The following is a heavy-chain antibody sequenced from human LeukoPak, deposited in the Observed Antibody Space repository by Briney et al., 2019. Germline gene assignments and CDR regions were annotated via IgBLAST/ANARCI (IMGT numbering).Heavy chain of an antibody. CDR1: GXTFSSYS. CDR3: ARDWDSSGYLDY. J-gene: IGHJ4*02. V-gene: IGHV3-21*01. D-gene: IGHD3-22*01. Sequence: GGSLRLSCAASGXTFSSYSMNWVRQAPGKGLEWVSSISSSSSTYIYYADSVKGRFTISRDNAKNSLYLQMNSLRAEDTAVYYCARDWDSSGYLDYWGQGTLVTVSS. CDR2: ISSSSSTYI.